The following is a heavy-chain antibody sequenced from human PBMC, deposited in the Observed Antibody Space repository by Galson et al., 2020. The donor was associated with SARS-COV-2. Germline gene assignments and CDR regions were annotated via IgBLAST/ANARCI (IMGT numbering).Heavy chain of an antibody. Sequence: ASETLSLTCTVSGGSISSGGYYWSWIRPHPGKGLEWIGYIYYSGSTYYNPSLKRRVTISVDTSKNQFSLKLSSVTAADTAVYYCARDAFVPLSYGSGSDAFEIWGQGTMVTVSS. J-gene: IGHJ3*02. CDR2: IYYSGST. CDR3: ARDAFVPLSYGSGSDAFEI. V-gene: IGHV4-31*03. D-gene: IGHD3-10*01. CDR1: GGSISSGGYY.